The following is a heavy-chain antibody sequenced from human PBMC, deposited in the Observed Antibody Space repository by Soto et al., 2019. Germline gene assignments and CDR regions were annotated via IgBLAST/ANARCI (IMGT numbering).Heavy chain of an antibody. CDR2: IWYDGSNK. V-gene: IGHV3-33*01. J-gene: IGHJ4*02. CDR1: GFTFSSYG. Sequence: QVQLVESGGGVVQPGRSLRLSCAASGFTFSSYGMHWVRQAPGKGLEWVAVIWYDGSNKYYADSVKGRFTISRDNSKNTLYLQMNSLRAEDTAVHYCARDAPQGSYDSFDYWGQGTLVTVSS. D-gene: IGHD3-22*01. CDR3: ARDAPQGSYDSFDY.